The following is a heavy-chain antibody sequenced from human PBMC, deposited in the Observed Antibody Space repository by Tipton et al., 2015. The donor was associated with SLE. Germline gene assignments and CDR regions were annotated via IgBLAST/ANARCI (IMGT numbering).Heavy chain of an antibody. D-gene: IGHD2-2*01. V-gene: IGHV3-23*03. CDR1: GFTFSTNA. Sequence: GSLRLSCEASGFTFSTNAMSWVRQAPGKGLEWVSLRYSGGNTYYADSVKGRFTISRDNSKNTLYLQMNSLRAEDTAVYYCAKSGGYCSSTSCYELFDYWGQGTLVTVSS. CDR3: AKSGGYCSSTSCYELFDY. J-gene: IGHJ4*02. CDR2: RYSGGNT.